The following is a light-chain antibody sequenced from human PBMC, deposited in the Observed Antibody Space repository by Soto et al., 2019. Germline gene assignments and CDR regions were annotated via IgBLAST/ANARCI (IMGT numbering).Light chain of an antibody. V-gene: IGKV3-11*01. CDR2: DAS. CDR3: QQRSDWHLT. CDR1: QSVSRY. J-gene: IGKJ4*01. Sequence: EIVLTQSPATLSLSPGEGATLSCRASQSVSRYLVWFQQKPGQTPSLLIYDASNRAAGIPARFSGSGSGTDFTLPISSLEHEDFAVYYCQQRSDWHLTSGGGPKVEI.